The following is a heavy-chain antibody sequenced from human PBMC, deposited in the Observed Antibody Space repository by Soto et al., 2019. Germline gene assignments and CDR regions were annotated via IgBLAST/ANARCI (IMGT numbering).Heavy chain of an antibody. CDR1: GFTFSSYA. CDR2: ISGSGGST. V-gene: IGHV3-23*01. Sequence: HPGGSLRLSCAASGFTFSSYAMSRVRQAPGKGLEWVSAISGSGGSTYYADSVKGRFTISRDNSKNTLYLQMNSLRAEDTAVYYCAKTGTMVRGVIIARSFDYWGQGTLVTVSS. D-gene: IGHD3-10*01. CDR3: AKTGTMVRGVIIARSFDY. J-gene: IGHJ4*02.